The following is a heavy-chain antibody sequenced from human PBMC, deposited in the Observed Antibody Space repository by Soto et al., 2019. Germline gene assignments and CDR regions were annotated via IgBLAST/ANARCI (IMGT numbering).Heavy chain of an antibody. D-gene: IGHD3-22*01. CDR1: CGSVSSGGYY. CDR2: IYYTGST. Sequence: KPSETLSLTCTVSCGSVSSGGYYWSWIRQPPGKGLEWIGYIYYTGSTNYSPSFKNRVTISLDTSKNQFSLKLNSMTAADTAVYYCARSQITMISCFDYWGQGTLVTVSS. V-gene: IGHV4-61*08. J-gene: IGHJ4*02. CDR3: ARSQITMISCFDY.